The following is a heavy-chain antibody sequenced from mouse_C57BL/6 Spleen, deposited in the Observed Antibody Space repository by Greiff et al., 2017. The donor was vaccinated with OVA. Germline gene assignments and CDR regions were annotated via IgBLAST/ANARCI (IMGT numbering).Heavy chain of an antibody. CDR3: ASITTVADY. D-gene: IGHD1-1*01. V-gene: IGHV1-9*01. CDR2: ILPGSGST. CDR1: GYTFTGYW. Sequence: QVQLQQSGAELMKPGASVKLSCKATGYTFTGYWIEWVKQRPGHGLEWIGEILPGSGSTNYNEKFKGKATFTADTSSNTAYMQLSILTTEDSAIYYCASITTVADYWGQGTTLTVSS. J-gene: IGHJ2*01.